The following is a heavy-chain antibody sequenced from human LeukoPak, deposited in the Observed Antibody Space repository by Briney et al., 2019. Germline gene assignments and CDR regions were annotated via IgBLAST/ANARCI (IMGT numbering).Heavy chain of an antibody. CDR1: GFTFSDYY. CDR3: ARGGSSWYVFPFDY. D-gene: IGHD6-13*01. J-gene: IGHJ4*02. V-gene: IGHV3-11*04. Sequence: GGSLRLSCAASGFTFSDYYMSWIRQAPGKGLEWLSYISFSGSTIYYADSVKGRFTISRDNAKNSLYLQMNSLRAEDTAVYYCARGGSSWYVFPFDYWGQGTLVTVSS. CDR2: ISFSGSTI.